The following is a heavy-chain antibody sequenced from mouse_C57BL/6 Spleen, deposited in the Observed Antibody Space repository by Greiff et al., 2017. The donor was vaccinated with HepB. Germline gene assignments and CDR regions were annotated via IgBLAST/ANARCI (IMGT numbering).Heavy chain of an antibody. V-gene: IGHV5-6*01. CDR1: GFTFSSYG. CDR2: ISSGGSYT. Sequence: EVKLVESGGDLVKPGGSLKLSCAVSGFTFSSYGMSWVRQTPDKRLEWVATISSGGSYTYYPDSVKGRFTISRDNAKNTLYLQMSSLKSEDTAMYYCARHETTVVEGYFDVWGTGTTVTVSS. CDR3: ARHETTVVEGYFDV. J-gene: IGHJ1*03. D-gene: IGHD1-1*01.